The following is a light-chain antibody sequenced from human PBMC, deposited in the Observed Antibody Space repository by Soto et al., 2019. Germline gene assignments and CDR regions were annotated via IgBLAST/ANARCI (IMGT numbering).Light chain of an antibody. CDR2: YVI. CDR1: SSYVGGYNY. Sequence: QSALTQPASVSGSPGQSITISCTGTSSYVGGYNYVSWYQHHPCKAPKLIIYYVIDRPSGVSNRFSGSKSGNTASLTISGLQAEDEADYYCTSYTSTSPHVVFGGGNKRTVL. CDR3: TSYTSTSPHVV. V-gene: IGLV2-14*03. J-gene: IGLJ2*01.